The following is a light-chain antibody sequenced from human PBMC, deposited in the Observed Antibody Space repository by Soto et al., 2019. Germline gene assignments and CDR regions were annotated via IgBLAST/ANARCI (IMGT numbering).Light chain of an antibody. V-gene: IGLV2-14*01. CDR1: SSDLGGLNY. CDR3: SSYTNSRSPQWV. Sequence: QSALTQPASVSGSPGQSITIPCTGRSSDLGGLNYVSWYQQHPGNAPKLIFYKVDNRPSGVSDRFSASKSGNTASLTISGLQAEGEAHYYCSSYTNSRSPQWVFAGGTKLTVL. J-gene: IGLJ3*02. CDR2: KVD.